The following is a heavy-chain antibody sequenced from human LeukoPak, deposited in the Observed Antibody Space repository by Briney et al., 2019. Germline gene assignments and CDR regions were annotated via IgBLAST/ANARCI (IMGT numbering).Heavy chain of an antibody. J-gene: IGHJ4*02. D-gene: IGHD3/OR15-3a*01. V-gene: IGHV3-23*01. Sequence: GGSLRLSCAASGFTFSDYYMSWIRQAPGKGLEWVSAISGSGGSTYYADSVKGRFTISRDNSKNTLYLQMNSLRAEDTAVYYCANSGLADYWGQGTLVTVSS. CDR1: GFTFSDYY. CDR3: ANSGLADY. CDR2: ISGSGGST.